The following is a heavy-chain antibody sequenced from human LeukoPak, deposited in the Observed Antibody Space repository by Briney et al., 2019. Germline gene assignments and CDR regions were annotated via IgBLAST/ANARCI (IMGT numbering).Heavy chain of an antibody. D-gene: IGHD6-19*01. CDR1: GGSFSGYY. V-gene: IGHV4-34*01. CDR3: ARGGAAYSSGWYIPLRNWFDP. CDR2: INHSGST. J-gene: IGHJ5*02. Sequence: SETLSLTCAVYGGSFSGYYWSWIRQPPGKGLEWIGEINHSGSTNYNPSLKSRVTISVDTSKNQFSLKLSSVTAADTAVYYCARGGAAYSSGWYIPLRNWFDPWGQGTLVTVSS.